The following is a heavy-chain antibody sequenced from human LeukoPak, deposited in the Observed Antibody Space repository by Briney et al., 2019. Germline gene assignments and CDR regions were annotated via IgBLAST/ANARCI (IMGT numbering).Heavy chain of an antibody. Sequence: PGRSLRLSCAASGFTSSSYAMSWVRQAPGKGLEWVSAISGSGGSTYYADSVKGRFTISRDNSKNTLYLQMNSLRAEDTAVYYCATPKYDSSGYYFVYWGQGTLVTVSS. D-gene: IGHD3-22*01. V-gene: IGHV3-23*01. CDR3: ATPKYDSSGYYFVY. CDR1: GFTSSSYA. CDR2: ISGSGGST. J-gene: IGHJ4*02.